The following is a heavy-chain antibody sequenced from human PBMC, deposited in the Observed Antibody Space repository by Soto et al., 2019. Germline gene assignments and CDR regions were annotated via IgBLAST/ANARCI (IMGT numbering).Heavy chain of an antibody. D-gene: IGHD6-13*01. Sequence: GASVKVSCKASGGTFSSYTISWVRQAPGQGLEWMGRIIPNIGITNYAQKFQGRVTITTDTSTSTAYMELRSLRSDDTAVYYCARDREQQTVFDPWGQGTLVTISS. V-gene: IGHV1-69*04. CDR2: IIPNIGIT. CDR3: ARDREQQTVFDP. J-gene: IGHJ5*02. CDR1: GGTFSSYT.